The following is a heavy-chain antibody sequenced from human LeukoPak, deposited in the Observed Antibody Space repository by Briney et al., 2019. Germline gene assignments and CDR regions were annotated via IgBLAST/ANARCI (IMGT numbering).Heavy chain of an antibody. J-gene: IGHJ4*02. CDR3: ARADFGGNSDY. CDR2: IYTSGST. D-gene: IGHD2-21*01. V-gene: IGHV4-61*02. Sequence: SETLSLTCTVSGGSLSSGSYYWSWIRPPAGKGLEWIGRIYTSGSTNYNPSLKSRDTISVDTSKNQFSLKLSSVTAADTAVYYCARADFGGNSDYWGQGTLVTVSS. CDR1: GGSLSSGSYY.